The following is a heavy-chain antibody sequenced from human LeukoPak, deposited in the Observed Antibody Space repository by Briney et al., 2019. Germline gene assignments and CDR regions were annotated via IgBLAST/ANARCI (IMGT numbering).Heavy chain of an antibody. V-gene: IGHV4-30-2*01. CDR2: IYHSGST. CDR3: ARAVGASGLMDV. Sequence: PSETLSLTCAVSGGSISSGGYSWSWIRQPPGKGLEWIGYIYHSGSTYYNPSLKSRVTISVDRSKNQFSLKLSSVTAADTAVYYCARAVGASGLMDVWGQGTTVTVSS. D-gene: IGHD2-15*01. J-gene: IGHJ6*02. CDR1: GGSISSGGYS.